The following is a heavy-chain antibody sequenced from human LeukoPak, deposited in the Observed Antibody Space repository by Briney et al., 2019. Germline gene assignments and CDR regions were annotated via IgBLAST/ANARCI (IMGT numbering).Heavy chain of an antibody. V-gene: IGHV3-11*01. CDR3: ARLSYCGGDCPLGYYYYYMDV. CDR1: GFTFSDYY. D-gene: IGHD2-21*02. J-gene: IGHJ6*03. CDR2: ISSSGSTI. Sequence: GGPLRLSCAASGFTFSDYYMSWIRQAPGKGLEWVSYISSSGSTIYYADSVKGRFTISRDNAKNSLYLQMNSLRAEDTAVYYCARLSYCGGDCPLGYYYYYMDVWGKGTTVTVSS.